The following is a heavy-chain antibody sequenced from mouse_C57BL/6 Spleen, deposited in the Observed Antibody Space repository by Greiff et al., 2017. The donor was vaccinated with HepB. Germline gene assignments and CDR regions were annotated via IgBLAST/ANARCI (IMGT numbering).Heavy chain of an antibody. V-gene: IGHV1-20*01. J-gene: IGHJ3*01. CDR3: ARGGGMSNPAWFAY. D-gene: IGHD2-5*01. Sequence: VQLQQSGPELVKPGDSVKISCKASGYSFTRYFMNWVMQSHGKSLEWIGRINPYNGDTFYNQKFKGKATLTVDKSSSTAHMELRSLTSEDSAVYYGARGGGMSNPAWFAYWGQGTLVTVSA. CDR2: INPYNGDT. CDR1: GYSFTRYF.